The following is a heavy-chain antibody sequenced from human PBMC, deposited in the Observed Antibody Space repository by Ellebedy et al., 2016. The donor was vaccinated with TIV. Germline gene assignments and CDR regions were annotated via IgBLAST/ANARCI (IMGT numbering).Heavy chain of an antibody. J-gene: IGHJ3*02. Sequence: SETLSLXXTVSGGSISTYYWSWLRQPPGKGLEWIGFVHYSGSTSYNPSLYSRVTISVETSKNQFSLKLSSVIAADTAVYYCARVKDYDSGNSDAFDIWGQGTMVTVSS. CDR2: VHYSGST. V-gene: IGHV4-59*01. CDR1: GGSISTYY. D-gene: IGHD3-22*01. CDR3: ARVKDYDSGNSDAFDI.